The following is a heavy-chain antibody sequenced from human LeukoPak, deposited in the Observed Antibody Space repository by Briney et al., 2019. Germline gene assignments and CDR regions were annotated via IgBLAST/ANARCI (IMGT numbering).Heavy chain of an antibody. J-gene: IGHJ3*01. CDR3: ARVVYYDSSRYYPAVFDL. Sequence: RGXXSXXNRKTNYAHKLQGRVTMTTDTSTSTAYMELRSLTSDDTAVYFCARVVYYDSSRYYPAVFDLSGQGTMVTVSS. CDR2: XSXXNRKT. V-gene: IGHV1-18*01. D-gene: IGHD3-22*01.